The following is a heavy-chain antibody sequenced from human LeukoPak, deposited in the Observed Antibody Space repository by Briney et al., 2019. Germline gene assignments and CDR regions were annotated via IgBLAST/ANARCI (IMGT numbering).Heavy chain of an antibody. J-gene: IGHJ4*02. CDR1: EFTFSSYW. V-gene: IGHV3-7*01. CDR3: ARDGYCSGGSCYKGRFDY. Sequence: GGSLRLSCAASEFTFSSYWMIWVRQAPGKGLEWVANINQDGSKKYYVDSVKGCFTISRDNAKNSLYLQMNSLRAEDTAVYYCARDGYCSGGSCYKGRFDYWGQGTLVTVSS. CDR2: INQDGSKK. D-gene: IGHD2-15*01.